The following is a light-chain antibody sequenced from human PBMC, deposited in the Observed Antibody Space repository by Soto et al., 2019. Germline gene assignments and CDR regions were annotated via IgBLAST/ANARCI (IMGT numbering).Light chain of an antibody. J-gene: IGKJ5*01. CDR2: AAS. Sequence: DIQMTQSPSSLSASVGDRVTITCRASQSIVYYLSWYQHKPGKAPKLLIYAASRLQSGVPSRFRGSGSGTDFTLTISSLQPEDFATYYCQQSYNTPRVAFGQGTRLEIK. V-gene: IGKV1-39*01. CDR3: QQSYNTPRVA. CDR1: QSIVYY.